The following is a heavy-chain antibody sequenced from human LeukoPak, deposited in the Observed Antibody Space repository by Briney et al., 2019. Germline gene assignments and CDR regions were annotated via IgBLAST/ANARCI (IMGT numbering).Heavy chain of an antibody. CDR2: ISGSGGST. CDR1: GFTFSSYA. J-gene: IGHJ4*02. Sequence: GGSMRLPCAASGFTFSSYAMSWVRQAPGKGLEWVSGISGSGGSTYYADSVKGRFTISRDNSKNTLYLQMNSLRAEDTAVYYCARKPAPADWGQGTLVTVSS. V-gene: IGHV3-23*01. D-gene: IGHD2-2*01. CDR3: ARKPAPAD.